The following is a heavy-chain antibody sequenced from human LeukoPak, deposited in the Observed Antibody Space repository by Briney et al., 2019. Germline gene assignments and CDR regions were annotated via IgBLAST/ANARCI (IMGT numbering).Heavy chain of an antibody. CDR1: GSTFRSYA. CDR2: ISYDGSNK. CDR3: AKAVTSDYHSLYYNYYMDV. J-gene: IGHJ6*03. Sequence: GGSLRLSCAASGSTFRSYAMHWVRQAPGKGLEWVAVISYDGSNKYFGDSVKGRFTISRDNSKNTLYLQMDSLRAEDTAIYYCAKAVTSDYHSLYYNYYMDVWGKGTTVTVSS. D-gene: IGHD3-10*01. V-gene: IGHV3-30*18.